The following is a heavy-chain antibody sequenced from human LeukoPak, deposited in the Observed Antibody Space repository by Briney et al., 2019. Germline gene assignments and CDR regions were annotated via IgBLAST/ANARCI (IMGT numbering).Heavy chain of an antibody. CDR3: ARGPPRGKYYYMDV. V-gene: IGHV3-13*01. CDR1: GFTFSRFD. CDR2: IGTASDT. D-gene: IGHD1-1*01. Sequence: AGSLRLSCAASGFTFSRFDMHWVRQPTGQGLEWGSTIGTASDTYYPGSVEGRFTLSRDNAKNSLYLQMNSLTAGDTAVYYCARGPPRGKYYYMDVWGKGTTVTVSS. J-gene: IGHJ6*03.